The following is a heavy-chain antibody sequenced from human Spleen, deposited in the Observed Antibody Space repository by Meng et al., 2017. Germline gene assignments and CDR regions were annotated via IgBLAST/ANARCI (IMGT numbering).Heavy chain of an antibody. CDR3: ATVPDYAGNSLMPIHI. V-gene: IGHV4-61*03. CDR2: IYYSGST. CDR1: GGSVSSGSYY. D-gene: IGHD4-23*01. J-gene: IGHJ3*02. Sequence: ESLKISCTVSGGSVSSGSYYWTWIRQPPGKGLEWIGYIYYSGSTNYNPSLESRATISVDTSQNNLSLKLSSVTAADTAVYFCATVPDYAGNSLMPIHIWGQGTMVTVSS.